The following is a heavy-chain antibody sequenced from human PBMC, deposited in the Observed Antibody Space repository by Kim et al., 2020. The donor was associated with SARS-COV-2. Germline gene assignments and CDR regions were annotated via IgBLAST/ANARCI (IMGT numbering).Heavy chain of an antibody. CDR3: ARGPNYSPFDY. J-gene: IGHJ4*02. V-gene: IGHV3-48*03. Sequence: SAHPRRGRFTLSRENDKNSLFRQMTSLRAEDTAVYYCARGPNYSPFDYWGQGTLVTVSS. D-gene: IGHD4-4*01.